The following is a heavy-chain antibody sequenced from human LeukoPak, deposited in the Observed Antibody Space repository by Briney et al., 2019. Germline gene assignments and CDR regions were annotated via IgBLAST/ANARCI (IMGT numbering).Heavy chain of an antibody. V-gene: IGHV3-66*01. CDR1: GFTVSGNY. D-gene: IGHD5-18*01. CDR3: ARTNLDTAMANDY. Sequence: GGSLRLSCAASGFTVSGNYMTWVRQAPGKGLEWVSVTYGDGSTSYADSVKDRFTISRDNAKNSLYLQMNSLRAEDTAVYYCARTNLDTAMANDYWGQGTLVTVSS. J-gene: IGHJ4*02. CDR2: TYGDGST.